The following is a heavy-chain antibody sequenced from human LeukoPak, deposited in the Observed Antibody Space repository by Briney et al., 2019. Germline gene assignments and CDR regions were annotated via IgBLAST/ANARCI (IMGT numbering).Heavy chain of an antibody. D-gene: IGHD5-12*01. V-gene: IGHV3-48*03. Sequence: QPGGSLRLSCAASGFTFSSYEMNWVRQAPGKGLEWVSYISSSGSTKYYADSVRGRFTISRDNAKNSLYLQMNSLRAEDTAAYYCARKDYGGYAYYYYGLDVWGKGTTVTVSS. J-gene: IGHJ6*04. CDR1: GFTFSSYE. CDR3: ARKDYGGYAYYYYGLDV. CDR2: ISSSGSTK.